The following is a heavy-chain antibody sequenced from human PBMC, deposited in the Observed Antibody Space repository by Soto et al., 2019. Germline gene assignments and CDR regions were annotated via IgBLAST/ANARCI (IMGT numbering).Heavy chain of an antibody. D-gene: IGHD1-26*01. CDR2: IIPFFNTA. V-gene: IGHV1-69*01. CDR3: ERESAYGGNPLAFDY. Sequence: QVQLVQSGAEVKKPGSSVKVSCKASGDSFSSYAISWVRQAPGQGLDWLGGIIPFFNTAYYAQKYHGRVTITAYEYTSKAYMEMSSVQSEDKAMYYCERESAYGGNPLAFDYWGQGTLDTVSS. J-gene: IGHJ4*02. CDR1: GDSFSSYA.